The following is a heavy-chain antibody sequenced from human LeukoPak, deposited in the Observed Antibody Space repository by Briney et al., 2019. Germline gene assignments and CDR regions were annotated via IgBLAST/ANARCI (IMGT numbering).Heavy chain of an antibody. CDR3: AKDSSGYSLSYYFDY. Sequence: PGGSLRLSCAASGFNFGDYWMNWARQAPGKGLEWISSITSSSSYKFYADSVKGRFTISRDNAKNSLYLQMNSLRAEDTALYYCAKDSSGYSLSYYFDYWGQGTLVTVSS. J-gene: IGHJ4*02. D-gene: IGHD3-22*01. V-gene: IGHV3-21*04. CDR2: ITSSSSYK. CDR1: GFNFGDYW.